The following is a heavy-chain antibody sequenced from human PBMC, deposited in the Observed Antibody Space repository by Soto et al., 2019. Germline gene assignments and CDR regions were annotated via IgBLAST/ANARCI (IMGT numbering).Heavy chain of an antibody. V-gene: IGHV3-33*01. CDR3: ARDGTAYYDFWSGYYPIGP. CDR1: GFTFSSYG. D-gene: IGHD3-3*01. J-gene: IGHJ5*02. CDR2: IWYDGSNK. Sequence: GGSLRLSCAASGFTFSSYGMHWVRQAQGKGLEWVAVIWYDGSNKYYADSVKGRFTISRDNSKNTLYLQMNSLRAEDTAVYYCARDGTAYYDFWSGYYPIGPWGQGTLVTVSS.